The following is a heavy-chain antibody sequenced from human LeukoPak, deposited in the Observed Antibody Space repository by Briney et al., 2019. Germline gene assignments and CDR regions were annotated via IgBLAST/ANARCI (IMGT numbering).Heavy chain of an antibody. CDR1: GFTFSSSN. D-gene: IGHD1-26*01. CDR2: ITGGSSYT. CDR3: ARYSGTYRDF. Sequence: GGSLRLSCAASGFTFSSSNMNWVRQAPGKGLEWVSSITGGSSYTFYADSVKGRFTISRNNAKNSLYLQMNSLRAEGTDVYYCARYSGTYRDFWGQGTLVTVSS. V-gene: IGHV3-21*01. J-gene: IGHJ4*02.